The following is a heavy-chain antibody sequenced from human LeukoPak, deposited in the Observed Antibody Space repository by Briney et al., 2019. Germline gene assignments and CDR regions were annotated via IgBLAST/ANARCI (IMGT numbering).Heavy chain of an antibody. CDR2: ISWEGGST. Sequence: GGSLRLSCAASGFTFDDYTMHWVRQTPGKGLEWVSLISWEGGSTYYADSVKGRFTISRDNSKNSLYLQMNSLRTEDTALYYCAKGAPVASDYWGQGTLVTVSS. CDR3: AKGAPVASDY. D-gene: IGHD5-12*01. J-gene: IGHJ4*02. V-gene: IGHV3-43*01. CDR1: GFTFDDYT.